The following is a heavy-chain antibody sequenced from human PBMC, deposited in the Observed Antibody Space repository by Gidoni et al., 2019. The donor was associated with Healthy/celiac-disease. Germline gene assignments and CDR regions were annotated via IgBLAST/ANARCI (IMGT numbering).Heavy chain of an antibody. D-gene: IGHD5-12*01. V-gene: IGHV3-66*01. Sequence: EVQFVEFGGGLVQPGGSLRLSCAASGFTVSSNYMGWVSQAPGKGLEWVSVIYSGGSTYYADSVKGRFTISRDNSKNTLYLQMNSLRAEDTAVYYCARGGDGYNSGYYYGMDVWCQGTTVTVSS. J-gene: IGHJ6*02. CDR3: ARGGDGYNSGYYYGMDV. CDR2: IYSGGST. CDR1: GFTVSSNY.